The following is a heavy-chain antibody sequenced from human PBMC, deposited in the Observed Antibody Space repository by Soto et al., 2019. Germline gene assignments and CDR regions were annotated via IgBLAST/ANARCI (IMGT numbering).Heavy chain of an antibody. CDR3: ARRGSGSYYDY. D-gene: IGHD1-26*01. J-gene: IGHJ4*02. Sequence: EVQLLESGGGLVQPGGSLRLSCAASGFTFSSYAMRWVRQAPGKGLEWVSAISGSGGSMYYADSVKGRFTISRDNSKNTLYVQMNSLRAEDTAVYYCARRGSGSYYDYWGQGTLVTVSS. CDR1: GFTFSSYA. CDR2: ISGSGGSM. V-gene: IGHV3-23*01.